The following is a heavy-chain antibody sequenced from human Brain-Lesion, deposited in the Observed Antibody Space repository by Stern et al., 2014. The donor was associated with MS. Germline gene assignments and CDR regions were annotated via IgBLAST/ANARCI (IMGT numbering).Heavy chain of an antibody. V-gene: IGHV3-33*01. D-gene: IGHD2-2*01. CDR2: IWFDGSNK. Sequence: VHLVESGGGVVQPGRSLRLSCAASGFTFSSYGMHWVRQAPGKGLGWVAVIWFDGSNKYYADSVKGRFTISRDNSKNTLYLQMNSLRAEDTAVYYCASVRGYCSSTNCPPEDAFDYWGQGTLVTVSS. CDR3: ASVRGYCSSTNCPPEDAFDY. J-gene: IGHJ4*02. CDR1: GFTFSSYG.